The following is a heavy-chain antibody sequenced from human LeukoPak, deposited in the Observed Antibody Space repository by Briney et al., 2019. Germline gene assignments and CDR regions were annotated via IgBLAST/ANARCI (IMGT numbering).Heavy chain of an antibody. CDR3: AGFGSGPFDY. D-gene: IGHD3-10*01. CDR1: GGSISSYY. CDR2: IYYSGST. V-gene: IGHV4-59*08. Sequence: SETLSLTCTVSGGSISSYYWSWIRQPPGKGLEWIGYIYYSGSTNYNPSLKSRVTISVDTSKNQFSLKLSSVTAADTAVYYCAGFGSGPFDYWGQGTLVTFSS. J-gene: IGHJ4*02.